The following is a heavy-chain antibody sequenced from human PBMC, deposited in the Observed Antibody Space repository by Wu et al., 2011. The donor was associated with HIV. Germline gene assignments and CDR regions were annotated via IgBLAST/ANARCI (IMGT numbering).Heavy chain of an antibody. CDR3: TIGRGSRPRFDP. V-gene: IGHV1-8*02. CDR1: GNTFGSYD. Sequence: QEQLVQSGAEVKKPGASAKVSCKTSGNTFGSYDFNWVRQASGQGLEWMGWMNPNSGNAGYAQKFQGRVTMTKGASIGTAYMELSSLTSEDTAVYYCTIGRGSRPRFDPWGQGTLVTVSS. CDR2: MNPNSGNA. D-gene: IGHD3-10*01. J-gene: IGHJ5*02.